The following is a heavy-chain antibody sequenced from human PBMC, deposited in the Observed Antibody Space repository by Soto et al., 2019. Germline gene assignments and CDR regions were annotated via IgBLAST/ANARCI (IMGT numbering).Heavy chain of an antibody. D-gene: IGHD6-19*01. CDR3: AREGFLRLAGTSYFDY. CDR1: GGTFSSYA. CDR2: IIPIFGTA. Sequence: QVQLVQSGAEVKKPGSSVKVSCKASGGTFSSYAISWVRQAPGQGLEWMGGIIPIFGTANYAQKFQGRVTITADESTSTAYMELSSLRSEDTAVDYCAREGFLRLAGTSYFDYWGKGTLVTVSS. J-gene: IGHJ4*02. V-gene: IGHV1-69*01.